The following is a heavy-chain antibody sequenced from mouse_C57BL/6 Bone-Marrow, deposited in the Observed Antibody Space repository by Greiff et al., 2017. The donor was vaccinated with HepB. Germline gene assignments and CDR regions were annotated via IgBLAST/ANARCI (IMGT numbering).Heavy chain of an antibody. CDR1: GFTFSDFY. D-gene: IGHD1-1*01. V-gene: IGHV7-1*01. Sequence: EVKLVESGGGLVQSGRSLRLSCATSGFTFSDFYMEWVRQAPGKGLEWIAASRNKANDYTTEYSASVKGRFIVSRDTSQSILYLQMNALRAEDTAIYYCARDAPITTVVAPGFMDYWGQGTSVTVSS. CDR3: ARDAPITTVVAPGFMDY. J-gene: IGHJ4*01. CDR2: SRNKANDYTT.